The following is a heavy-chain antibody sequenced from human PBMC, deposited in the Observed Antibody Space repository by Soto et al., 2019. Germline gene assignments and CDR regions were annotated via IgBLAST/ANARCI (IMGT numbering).Heavy chain of an antibody. D-gene: IGHD6-25*01. CDR1: GYIFTGYF. CDR2: INPNTSAT. Sequence: ASVKVSCKASGYIFTGYFIQWLRQAPGQGLEWMGWINPNTSATNYAQKFQGRVTMTRDTSLGAAYMELTSLRPDDTALYYCARITWSSEHYYGLDVWGQGTKVTVSS. CDR3: ARITWSSEHYYGLDV. J-gene: IGHJ6*02. V-gene: IGHV1-2*02.